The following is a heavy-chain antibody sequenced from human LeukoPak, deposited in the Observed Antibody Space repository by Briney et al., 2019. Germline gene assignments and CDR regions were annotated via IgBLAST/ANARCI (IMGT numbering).Heavy chain of an antibody. CDR2: ISGSGGST. CDR3: AKEGGYRYLPPYYYYMDV. J-gene: IGHJ6*03. CDR1: GFTFSNYA. D-gene: IGHD5-18*01. V-gene: IGHV3-23*01. Sequence: GGSLRLSCAASGFTFSNYAMSWVRQAPGKGLEWVSAISGSGGSTYSADSVKGRFTISRDNSKNTLYLQMNSLRAEDTAVYYCAKEGGYRYLPPYYYYMDVWGKGTTVTISS.